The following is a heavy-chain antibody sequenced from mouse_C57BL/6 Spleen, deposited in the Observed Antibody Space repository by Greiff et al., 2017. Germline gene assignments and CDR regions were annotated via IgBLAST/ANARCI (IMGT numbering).Heavy chain of an antibody. Sequence: EVQLQQSGAELVKPGASVKLSCTASGFNIKDYYMHWVKQRTEQGLEWIGRIDPEDGETKYAPKFQGKAPITADTSSTTAYLQLSSLTSEDTAVYYSARDYGKGYYFDYWGQGTTLTVSS. D-gene: IGHD2-1*01. V-gene: IGHV14-2*01. CDR3: ARDYGKGYYFDY. CDR2: IDPEDGET. CDR1: GFNIKDYY. J-gene: IGHJ2*01.